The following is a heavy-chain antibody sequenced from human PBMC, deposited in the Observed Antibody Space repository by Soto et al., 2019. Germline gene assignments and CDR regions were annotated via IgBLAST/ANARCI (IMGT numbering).Heavy chain of an antibody. Sequence: GGSLRLSCAASGFTFSNAWMNWVRQAPGKGLEWVGRIKSKTDGGTTDYAAPVKGRFTISRDDSKNTLYLQMNSLKTEDTAVYYCTTGFQDIVLMVYAAYYYYYGMDVWGQGTTVTVSS. V-gene: IGHV3-15*07. CDR1: GFTFSNAW. CDR3: TTGFQDIVLMVYAAYYYYYGMDV. D-gene: IGHD2-8*01. J-gene: IGHJ6*02. CDR2: IKSKTDGGTT.